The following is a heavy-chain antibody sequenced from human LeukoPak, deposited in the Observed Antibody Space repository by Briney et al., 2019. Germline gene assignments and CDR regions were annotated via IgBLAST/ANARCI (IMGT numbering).Heavy chain of an antibody. D-gene: IGHD6-19*01. Sequence: EGSLRLSCAASGFTFSSYSMNWVRQAPGKGLEWVSSISSSSSYIYYADSVKGRFTISRDNAKNSLYLQMNSLRAEDTAVYYCARAPGYTSGWYDDAFDIWGQGTMVTVSS. CDR1: GFTFSSYS. J-gene: IGHJ3*02. V-gene: IGHV3-21*01. CDR2: ISSSSSYI. CDR3: ARAPGYTSGWYDDAFDI.